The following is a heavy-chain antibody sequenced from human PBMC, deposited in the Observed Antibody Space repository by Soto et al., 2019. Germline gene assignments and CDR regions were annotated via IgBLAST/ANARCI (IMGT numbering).Heavy chain of an antibody. V-gene: IGHV3-23*01. CDR1: GFTFSSYA. D-gene: IGHD6-13*01. Sequence: GGSLRLSCAASGFTFSSYAMSWVRQAPGKGLESVSAISGSGGSTYYADSVKGRFTISRDNSKNTLYLQMNSLRAEDTAAYYCAKNPGSYSSSWYFDYWGQGTLVTVSS. CDR3: AKNPGSYSSSWYFDY. J-gene: IGHJ4*02. CDR2: ISGSGGST.